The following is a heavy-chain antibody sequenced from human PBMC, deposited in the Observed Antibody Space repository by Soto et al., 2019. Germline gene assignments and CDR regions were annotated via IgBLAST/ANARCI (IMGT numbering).Heavy chain of an antibody. Sequence: EVQLSESGGGLVQRGGSLRLSCVASGFTFSRNAMSWVRQAPGKGLEWVSAISGIDTRTYYADSVKGRFTISRDNSKNTLYLQLGSLRAEDTAVYYCAKGDGGIPFDYWGQGTLVTVSS. V-gene: IGHV3-23*01. D-gene: IGHD2-15*01. CDR2: ISGIDTRT. J-gene: IGHJ4*02. CDR3: AKGDGGIPFDY. CDR1: GFTFSRNA.